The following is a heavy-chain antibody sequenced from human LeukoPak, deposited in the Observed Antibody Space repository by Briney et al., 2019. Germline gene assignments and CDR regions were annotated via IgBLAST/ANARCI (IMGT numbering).Heavy chain of an antibody. CDR2: IWYDGSNK. V-gene: IGHV3-33*06. J-gene: IGHJ6*03. CDR3: AKAIAVAHGAGYYYMDV. D-gene: IGHD6-19*01. Sequence: GGSLRLSCAASGFTFSSYGMHWVRQAPGKGLEWVAVIWYDGSNKYYADSVKGRFTISRDNSKNTLYLQMNSLRAEDTAVYYCAKAIAVAHGAGYYYMDVWGKGTTVTVSS. CDR1: GFTFSSYG.